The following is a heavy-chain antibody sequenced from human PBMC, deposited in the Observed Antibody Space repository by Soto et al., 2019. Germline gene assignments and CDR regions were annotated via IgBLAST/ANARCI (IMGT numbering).Heavy chain of an antibody. CDR2: IWYDGSKE. D-gene: IGHD6-19*01. V-gene: IGHV3-33*01. CDR1: GFTFSSYP. Sequence: QVQLVESGGGVVQPGRSLRLSCAASGFTFSSYPMQWVRQAPGKGLELVALIWYDGSKEFYADSVKGRFTISRDNSKNTLYLQMNSLRAEDRAVYYCARTYSSGWFGVEYWGQGTLVTVSS. CDR3: ARTYSSGWFGVEY. J-gene: IGHJ4*02.